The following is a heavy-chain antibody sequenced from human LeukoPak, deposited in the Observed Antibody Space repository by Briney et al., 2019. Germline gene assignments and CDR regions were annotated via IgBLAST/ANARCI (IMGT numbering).Heavy chain of an antibody. J-gene: IGHJ6*02. CDR3: ARSSGWVYYYYGMDV. Sequence: SVKVSCKASVGTFSSYAISWVRQAPGQGLEWMGRIIPILGIANYAQKFQGRVTITADKSTSTAYMELSSLRSEDTAVYYCARSSGWVYYYYGMDVWGQGTTVTVSS. D-gene: IGHD6-19*01. CDR1: VGTFSSYA. CDR2: IIPILGIA. V-gene: IGHV1-69*04.